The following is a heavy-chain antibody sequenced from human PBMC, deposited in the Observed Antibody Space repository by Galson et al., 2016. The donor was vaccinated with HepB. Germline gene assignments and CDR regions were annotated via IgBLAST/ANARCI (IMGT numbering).Heavy chain of an antibody. Sequence: SLRLSCAASGFSFSDYSMNWVRQTPGKGLEWVAHISSGSRDKFCADSVKGRFTVSRDNVNNTMFLHMDNLRDDDTAVYYCVRDRFRQQLLDRPVDWGQGTLVSVSS. CDR3: VRDRFRQQLLDRPVD. J-gene: IGHJ4*02. D-gene: IGHD1-1*01. V-gene: IGHV3-48*02. CDR1: GFSFSDYS. CDR2: ISSGSRDK.